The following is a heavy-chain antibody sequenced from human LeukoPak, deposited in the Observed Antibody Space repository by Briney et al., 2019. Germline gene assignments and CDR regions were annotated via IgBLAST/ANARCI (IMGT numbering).Heavy chain of an antibody. CDR2: INPNSGGT. V-gene: IGHV1-2*02. J-gene: IGHJ6*03. CDR3: AREYSSSSGYYYYYMDV. D-gene: IGHD6-6*01. CDR1: GYTFTAYY. Sequence: ASVTVSFTASGYTFTAYYMHWVRQAPGQGRERMGWINPNSGGTNYAQKFQGRVTMPRDTSISTAYMELSSLRSDDTAVYYYAREYSSSSGYYYYYMDVWGKGTTVTVSS.